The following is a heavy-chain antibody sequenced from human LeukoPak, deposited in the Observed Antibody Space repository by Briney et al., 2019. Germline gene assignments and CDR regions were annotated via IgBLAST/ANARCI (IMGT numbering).Heavy chain of an antibody. D-gene: IGHD3-10*01. CDR1: GFTFSSYS. J-gene: IGHJ4*02. CDR2: IYYSGST. Sequence: GSLRLSCAASGFTFSSYSMNWIRQPPGKGLEWIGSIYYSGSTYYSPSLKSRVTISVDTSKNQFSLKLSSVTAADTAAYYCTRDYGSGSYYGAWVDYWGQGTLVTVSS. V-gene: IGHV4-39*01. CDR3: TRDYGSGSYYGAWVDY.